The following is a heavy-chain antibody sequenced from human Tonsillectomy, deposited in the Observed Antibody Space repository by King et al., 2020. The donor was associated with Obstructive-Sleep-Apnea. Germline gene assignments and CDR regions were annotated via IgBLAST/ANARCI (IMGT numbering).Heavy chain of an antibody. D-gene: IGHD1-26*01. CDR3: ARPSISGDSLY. V-gene: IGHV5-10-1*01. J-gene: IGHJ4*02. Sequence: QLVQSGAEVKKPGESLRISCKGSGYSFSSHWISWVRQMPGKGLEWMGRIDPADSYTNYSPSFQGHFTISTANSISTAYLQWSSLKASDTAMYYCARPSISGDSLYWGQGTLVTVSS. CDR1: GYSFSSHW. CDR2: IDPADSYT.